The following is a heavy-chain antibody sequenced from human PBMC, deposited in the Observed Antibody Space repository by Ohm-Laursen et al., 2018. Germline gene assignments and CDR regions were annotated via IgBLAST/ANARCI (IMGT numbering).Heavy chain of an antibody. CDR3: AKPIQVWVSNDAFDI. J-gene: IGHJ3*02. CDR2: ITYDGSNK. CDR1: GFTFSSYG. Sequence: LRLSCAASGFTFSSYGMHWVRQAPGKGLEWVAAITYDGSNKYYADSVKGRFTISRDNSKNTLYLQMNSLRAEDTAVDYCAKPIQVWVSNDAFDIWGQGTMVTVSS. D-gene: IGHD5-18*01. V-gene: IGHV3-30*18.